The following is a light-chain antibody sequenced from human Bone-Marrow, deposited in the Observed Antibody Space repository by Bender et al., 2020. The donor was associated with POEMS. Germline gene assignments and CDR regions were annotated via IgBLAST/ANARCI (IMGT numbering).Light chain of an antibody. Sequence: SFELTQPPSVSVSPGQTASIPCSGDKLGDKYACWYQQKPGQSPVLVIYKDTKRPSGIPERFSGSNSWNTATLTISRVEAGDEADYFCQVWDSTGDHRWVFGGGTKLTVL. CDR1: KLGDKY. CDR3: QVWDSTGDHRWV. J-gene: IGLJ3*02. V-gene: IGLV3-1*01. CDR2: KDT.